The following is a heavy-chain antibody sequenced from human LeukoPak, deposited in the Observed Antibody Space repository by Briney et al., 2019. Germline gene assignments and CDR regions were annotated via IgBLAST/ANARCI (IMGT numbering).Heavy chain of an antibody. CDR2: INPSSGST. J-gene: IGHJ4*02. CDR3: ARSSAAAQTPFDY. V-gene: IGHV1-46*01. Sequence: ASVKVSCKASGYTFTNYYMHWVRQAPGQGLEWMGIINPSSGSTRYAQKFQGRVTMTRDTSTSTVYMELSSLRSEDTALYYCARSSAAAQTPFDYWGQGTLVTVSS. CDR1: GYTFTNYY. D-gene: IGHD6-13*01.